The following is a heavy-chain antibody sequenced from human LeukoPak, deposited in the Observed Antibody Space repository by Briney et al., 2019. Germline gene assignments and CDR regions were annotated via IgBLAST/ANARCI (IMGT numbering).Heavy chain of an antibody. CDR2: IYYSGST. V-gene: IGHV4-59*01. D-gene: IGHD6-13*01. CDR1: GGSISSYY. CDR3: ARAWDSSSWYGP. J-gene: IGHJ5*02. Sequence: SETLSLTCTVSGGSISSYYWNWIRQPPGKGLEWIGYIYYSGSTNYNPSLKSRVTISVDTSKNQFSLKLSSVTAADTAVYYCARAWDSSSWYGPWGQGTLVTVSS.